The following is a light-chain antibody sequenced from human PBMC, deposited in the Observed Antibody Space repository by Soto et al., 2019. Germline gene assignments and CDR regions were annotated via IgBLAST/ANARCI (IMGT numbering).Light chain of an antibody. J-gene: IGLJ1*01. V-gene: IGLV1-51*01. Sequence: QSVLTQPPSVSAAPGQKVTISCSGSSSNIGNNYVSWYQQLPGTAPKLLIYDNNKRPSGIPDRFSGSKSGTSATLGITGLQTGDEADHYCGTWDSSLSAFVFGTGTK. CDR2: DNN. CDR1: SSNIGNNY. CDR3: GTWDSSLSAFV.